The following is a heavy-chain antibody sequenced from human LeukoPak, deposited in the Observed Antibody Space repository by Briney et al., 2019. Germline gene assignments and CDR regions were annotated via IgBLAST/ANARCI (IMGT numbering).Heavy chain of an antibody. CDR3: ARAYTHNWFDP. CDR1: GGSISSGGYS. D-gene: IGHD1-1*01. V-gene: IGHV4-30-2*01. J-gene: IGHJ5*02. Sequence: PSETLSLTCAVSGGSISSGGYSWSWIRQPPGKGLEWIGYIYHSGSTYYNPSLKSRVTISVDRSKNQFSLKLSSVTAADTAVYYCARAYTHNWFDPWGQGILVTVSS. CDR2: IYHSGST.